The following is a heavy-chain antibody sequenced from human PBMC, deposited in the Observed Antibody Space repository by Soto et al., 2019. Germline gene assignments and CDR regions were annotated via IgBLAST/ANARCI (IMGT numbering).Heavy chain of an antibody. J-gene: IGHJ4*02. CDR2: IYPGDSDT. D-gene: IGHD5-18*01. CDR3: ARLPSKRRQRRNINYFDY. CDR1: GYSFTSYW. V-gene: IGHV5-51*01. Sequence: GESLKISCKGSGYSFTSYWIGWVRQMPGKGLEWMGIIYPGDSDTRYSPSFQGQVTISADKSISTAYLQWSSLKASDTAMYYCARLPSKRRQRRNINYFDYWGQGTLVTVSS.